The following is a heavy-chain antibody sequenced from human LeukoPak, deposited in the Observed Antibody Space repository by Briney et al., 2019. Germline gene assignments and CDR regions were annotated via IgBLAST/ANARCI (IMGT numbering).Heavy chain of an antibody. CDR1: GFTFSNYE. D-gene: IGHD2-2*01. J-gene: IGHJ4*02. CDR3: AREADSTLFDY. Sequence: GGSLRLSCAASGFTFSNYEMHWVRQAPGKGLEWVSYISSSGTTIYYADSVKGRFTISRDNAKNSLYLQMNSLRAEDTAVFYCAREADSTLFDYWGQGTLVTVSS. V-gene: IGHV3-48*03. CDR2: ISSSGTTI.